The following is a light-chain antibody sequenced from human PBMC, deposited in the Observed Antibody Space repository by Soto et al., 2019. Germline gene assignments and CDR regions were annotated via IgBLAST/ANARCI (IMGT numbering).Light chain of an antibody. J-gene: IGKJ4*01. CDR1: QDISNY. CDR2: DAS. Sequence: DIQMTQSPSSLSASVGDRVTITCQASQDISNYLNWYQQKPGKAPKLLIYDASNLETGVPSRFSASGSGTDFTFTISSLQPEYIATYYCQQYDNLLLTFGGGTKVDIK. CDR3: QQYDNLLLT. V-gene: IGKV1-33*01.